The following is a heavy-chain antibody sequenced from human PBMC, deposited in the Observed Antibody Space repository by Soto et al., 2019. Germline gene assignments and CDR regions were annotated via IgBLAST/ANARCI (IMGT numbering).Heavy chain of an antibody. J-gene: IGHJ6*02. CDR3: ARDLDIVVVPAATPYYYYYGMDV. Sequence: SVKVSCKASGDTFSTYTITWVRQAPGQGLEWMGRIIPILGIANYAQKFQGRVTITADKSTSTAYMELSSLRSEDTAVYYCARDLDIVVVPAATPYYYYYGMDVWGQGTTVTVSS. CDR2: IIPILGIA. D-gene: IGHD2-2*03. V-gene: IGHV1-69*04. CDR1: GDTFSTYT.